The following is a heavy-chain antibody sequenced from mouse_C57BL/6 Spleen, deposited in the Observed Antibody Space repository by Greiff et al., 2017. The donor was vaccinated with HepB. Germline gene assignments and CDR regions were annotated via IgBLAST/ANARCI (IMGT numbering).Heavy chain of an antibody. Sequence: EVQLVESGGGLVQPKGSLKLSCAASGFSFNTYAMNWVRQAPGKGLEWVARIRSKSNNYATYYADSVKDRFTISRDDSESMLYLQMNNLKTEDTAMYYCGRQPSSLGAMDYWGQGTSVTVSS. J-gene: IGHJ4*01. D-gene: IGHD3-1*01. CDR2: IRSKSNNYAT. CDR3: GRQPSSLGAMDY. CDR1: GFSFNTYA. V-gene: IGHV10-1*01.